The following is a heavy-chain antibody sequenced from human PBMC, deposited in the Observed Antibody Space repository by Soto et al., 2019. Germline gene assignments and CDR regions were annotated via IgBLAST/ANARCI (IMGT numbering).Heavy chain of an antibody. CDR2: INNGGGST. CDR3: AKDVCDC. CDR1: GFTFSGYV. V-gene: IGHV3-23*01. J-gene: IGHJ4*02. Sequence: GGSLRLSCAASGFTFSGYVMNWVRQAPGKGLEWVSAINNGGGSTYYADSVRGRFTISRDNSKNTLYLQMDSLRAEDTAVYYCAKDVCDCWGQGTLVTVSS.